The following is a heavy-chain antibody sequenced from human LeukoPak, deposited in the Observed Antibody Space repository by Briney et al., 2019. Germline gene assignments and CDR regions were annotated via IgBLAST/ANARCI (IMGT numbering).Heavy chain of an antibody. Sequence: EGSLSLPCAASGFTFSNYAMSWVRQAPGKGLEWFSPISGGGGSTYYADSAKGRFTISRDNSKNTLYLQMNSLRAEDTAVYYCAKLRVRWVRNVIDYWGQGTLVTVSS. CDR2: ISGGGGST. V-gene: IGHV3-23*01. J-gene: IGHJ4*02. CDR3: AKLRVRWVRNVIDY. D-gene: IGHD5-24*01. CDR1: GFTFSNYA.